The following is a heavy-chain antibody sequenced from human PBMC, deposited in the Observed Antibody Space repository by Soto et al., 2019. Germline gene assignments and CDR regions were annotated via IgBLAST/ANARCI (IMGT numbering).Heavy chain of an antibody. CDR2: ISYDGSNK. J-gene: IGHJ4*02. D-gene: IGHD2-2*01. CDR1: GFTFSSYG. CDR3: AKEEIVVVPAARNSIDY. V-gene: IGHV3-30*18. Sequence: GGSLRLSCAASGFTFSSYGMHWVRQAPGKGLEWVAVISYDGSNKYYADSVKGRFTISRDNSKNTLYLQMNSLRAEDTAVYYCAKEEIVVVPAARNSIDYWGQGTLVTVSS.